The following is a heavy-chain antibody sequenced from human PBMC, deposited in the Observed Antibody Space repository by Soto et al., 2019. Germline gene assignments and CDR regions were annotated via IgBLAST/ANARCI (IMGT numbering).Heavy chain of an antibody. CDR1: GFTFSNYG. CDR2: ISGSGGST. J-gene: IGHJ4*02. CDR3: AKNYDYDILTGYDDY. D-gene: IGHD3-9*01. Sequence: GGSLRLSCAASGFTFSNYGMSWVRQAPGKGLEWVSGISGSGGSTYYADSVKGRFTISRDNSKNTLYLQMNSLRAEDTAVYYCAKNYDYDILTGYDDYWGQGALVTAPQ. V-gene: IGHV3-23*01.